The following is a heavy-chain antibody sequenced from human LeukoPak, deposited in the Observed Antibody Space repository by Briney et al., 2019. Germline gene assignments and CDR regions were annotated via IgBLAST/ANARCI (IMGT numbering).Heavy chain of an antibody. J-gene: IGHJ4*02. CDR1: GYTFTGYY. Sequence: ASVKVSCKASGYTFTGYYMHWVRQAPGQGLEWMGRINPNSGGTNYAQKFQGRVTLTRDTSIGTAYMELSRLRSDDTAVYYCASLQYSSSPTDYWGQGTLVTVSS. CDR2: INPNSGGT. V-gene: IGHV1-2*06. D-gene: IGHD6-6*01. CDR3: ASLQYSSSPTDY.